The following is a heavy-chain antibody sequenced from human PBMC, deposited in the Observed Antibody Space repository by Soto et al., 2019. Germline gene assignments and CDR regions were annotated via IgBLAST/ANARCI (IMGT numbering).Heavy chain of an antibody. CDR1: GFTFSSYG. CDR2: ISYDGSNK. J-gene: IGHJ4*02. D-gene: IGHD3-16*02. V-gene: IGHV3-30*03. Sequence: QVQLVESGGGVVQPGRSLRLSCAASGFTFSSYGMHWVRQAPGKGLEWVAVISYDGSNKYYADSVKGRFTNSRDNSKNTLYRQMNSLRAEDTAVYYCAGLGELSYFDYWGQGTLVTVSS. CDR3: AGLGELSYFDY.